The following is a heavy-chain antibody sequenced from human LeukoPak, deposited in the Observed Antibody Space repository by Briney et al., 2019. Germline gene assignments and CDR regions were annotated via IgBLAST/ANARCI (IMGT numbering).Heavy chain of an antibody. D-gene: IGHD1-26*01. CDR1: GFTFSSYG. CDR2: IWYDGSNK. Sequence: GGSLRLSCAASGFTFSSYGMHWVRQAPGKGLEWVAVIWYDGSNKYYADSVKGRFTISRDNSKNTLYLQMNSLRVEDTAVYYCAKRADYSGSYHPLDYWGQGTLVTVSS. V-gene: IGHV3-30*02. CDR3: AKRADYSGSYHPLDY. J-gene: IGHJ4*02.